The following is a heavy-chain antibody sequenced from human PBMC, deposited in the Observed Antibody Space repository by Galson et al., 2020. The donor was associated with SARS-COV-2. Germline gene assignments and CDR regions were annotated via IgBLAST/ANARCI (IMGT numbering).Heavy chain of an antibody. CDR3: ARAPGYCSSTSCPLDY. J-gene: IGHJ4*02. Sequence: ASETLSLTCTVSGGSISSGDYYWSWIRQPPGKGLEWIGYIYYSGSTYYNPSLKSRVTISVDTSKNQFSLKLSSVTAADTAVYYCARAPGYCSSTSCPLDYWGQGTLVTVSS. D-gene: IGHD2-2*01. V-gene: IGHV4-30-4*01. CDR1: GGSISSGDYY. CDR2: IYYSGST.